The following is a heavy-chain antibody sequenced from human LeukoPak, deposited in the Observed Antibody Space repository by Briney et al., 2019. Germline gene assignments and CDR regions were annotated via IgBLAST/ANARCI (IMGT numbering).Heavy chain of an antibody. CDR2: ISYDTTRT. CDR1: GFHFNTYA. CDR3: ARPGCGGNCYYRMDV. J-gene: IGHJ6*04. D-gene: IGHD2-21*01. V-gene: IGHV3-23*01. Sequence: GSLEISFAASGFHFNTYAMAWGRPAPGKGLEWLSAISYDTTRTFYADSVKGRFAISRDNSRNTLFLQMNSLRADDTAVYYCARPGCGGNCYYRMDVWGKGTTVTVSS.